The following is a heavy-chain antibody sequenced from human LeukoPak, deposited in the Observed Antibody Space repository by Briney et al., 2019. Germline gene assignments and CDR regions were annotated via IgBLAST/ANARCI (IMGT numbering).Heavy chain of an antibody. V-gene: IGHV3-64D*06. CDR3: ATEGGSLEKINY. Sequence: GGSLRLSCSASGFTFSTYTMHWVRQAPGKGLEYVSAISSNGGSTYHADSVKGRFTISRDNSKNTLYLQMSSLRAEDTAVYYCATEGGSLEKINYWGQGTLVTVSS. CDR1: GFTFSTYT. CDR2: ISSNGGST. J-gene: IGHJ4*02. D-gene: IGHD5-24*01.